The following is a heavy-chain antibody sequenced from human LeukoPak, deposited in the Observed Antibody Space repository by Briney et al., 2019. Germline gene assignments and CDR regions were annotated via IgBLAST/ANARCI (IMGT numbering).Heavy chain of an antibody. V-gene: IGHV3-30*18. CDR3: AKGEQYYYDSSAN. CDR2: ISYDGSNK. CDR1: GFIFSSYG. D-gene: IGHD3-22*01. Sequence: PGGSLRLSCAVSGFIFSSYGMHWGRQAPGRGLEWVAVISYDGSNKYYADSVKGRFTISRDNSKNTLFLQMNSLSPEDTAVYYCAKGEQYYYDSSANWGQGTMVTVSS. J-gene: IGHJ3*01.